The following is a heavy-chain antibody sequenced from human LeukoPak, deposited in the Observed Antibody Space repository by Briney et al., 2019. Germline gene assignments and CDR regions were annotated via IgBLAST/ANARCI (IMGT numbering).Heavy chain of an antibody. J-gene: IGHJ5*02. CDR2: IYYSGST. Sequence: PSETLSLTCTVSGGSFSSFYWSWIRQPPGKGLEWIGYIYYSGSTKYNPSLKSRVTISVDTSKNQFSLKLSSVTAADTAVYYCARGGTTVTPGLLWFDPWGQGTLVTVSS. CDR1: GGSFSSFY. V-gene: IGHV4-59*01. D-gene: IGHD4-17*01. CDR3: ARGGTTVTPGLLWFDP.